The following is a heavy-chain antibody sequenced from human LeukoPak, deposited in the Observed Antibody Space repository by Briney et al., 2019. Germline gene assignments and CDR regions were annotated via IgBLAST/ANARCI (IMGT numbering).Heavy chain of an antibody. D-gene: IGHD1-26*01. J-gene: IGHJ4*02. Sequence: GGSLRLSCAASGFTFSSYAMHWVRQAPGKGLEWVAVISYDGSNKYYADSVKGRFTISRDNSKNTLYLQMNSLRAEDTAVYYCANSELVGADYWGQGTLVTVSS. CDR3: ANSELVGADY. CDR2: ISYDGSNK. V-gene: IGHV3-30-3*01. CDR1: GFTFSSYA.